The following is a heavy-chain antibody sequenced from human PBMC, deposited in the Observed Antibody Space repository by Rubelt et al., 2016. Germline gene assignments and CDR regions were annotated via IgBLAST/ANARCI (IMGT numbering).Heavy chain of an antibody. CDR3: ARDRGVGAISNYYYYGMDV. Sequence: GKGLEWVANIKQDGSEKYYVDSVKGRFTISRDNAKNSLYLQMNSLRAEDTAVYYCARDRGVGAISNYYYYGMDVWGQGTTVTVSS. V-gene: IGHV3-7*01. D-gene: IGHD1-26*01. CDR2: IKQDGSEK. J-gene: IGHJ6*02.